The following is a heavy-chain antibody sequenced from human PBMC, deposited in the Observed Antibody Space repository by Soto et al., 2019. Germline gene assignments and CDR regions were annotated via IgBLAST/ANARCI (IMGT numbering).Heavy chain of an antibody. J-gene: IGHJ5*02. CDR2: INGDGTSK. CDR1: GFTFSNFW. D-gene: IGHD1-1*01. CDR3: TRWNGYGDL. V-gene: IGHV3-74*01. Sequence: EVQLAESGGGSIQPGGSLRLSCVISGFTFSNFWMHWVRQIPGKGLVWVARINGDGTSKKYADSVKGRFTISRDNVKNTLFLQMNSLRVDDTAIYYCTRWNGYGDLWGQGTLVTVSS.